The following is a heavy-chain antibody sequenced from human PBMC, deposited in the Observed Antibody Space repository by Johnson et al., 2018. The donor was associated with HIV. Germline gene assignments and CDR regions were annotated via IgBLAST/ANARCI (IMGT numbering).Heavy chain of an antibody. D-gene: IGHD6-6*01. CDR2: INWNGGRT. V-gene: IGHV3-20*04. J-gene: IGHJ3*02. CDR3: ARVSQQQLGAFDI. CDR1: GFTFNDYG. Sequence: EQLVESGGGVIRPGGSLRLSCAASGFTFNDYGMTWVRQVPGKGLEWVSGINWNGGRTDYADSVKGRFTISRDNAKKSLYLQMNSLRAEDTALYYCARVSQQQLGAFDIWGQGTMVTVSS.